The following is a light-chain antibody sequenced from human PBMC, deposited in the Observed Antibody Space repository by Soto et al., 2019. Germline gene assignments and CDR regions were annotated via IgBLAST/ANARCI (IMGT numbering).Light chain of an antibody. J-gene: IGLJ1*01. V-gene: IGLV1-47*01. Sequence: QSALTQPPSASGTPGQRATISCSGASSNIGKNFVYWYQQLPRTTPKLLISRNDQRPSGVLERFSGSKSGTSASLAISGLRSEDEDEYYCAAWDDSLSGSYAFGTGTKLTVL. CDR2: RND. CDR3: AAWDDSLSGSYA. CDR1: SSNIGKNF.